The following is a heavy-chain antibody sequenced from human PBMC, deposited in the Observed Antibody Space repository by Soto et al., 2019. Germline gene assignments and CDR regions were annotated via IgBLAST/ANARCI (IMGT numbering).Heavy chain of an antibody. V-gene: IGHV3-21*01. Sequence: EVQLVESGGGLVKPGGSLRLSCAASGFTFSSYSMNWVRQAPGKGLEWVSSISSSSSYIYYADSVKGRFTISRDNAKNSLYLQMNSLRAEDTAVYYCARDTIVPSPTDAFDIWGQGTMVTVSS. CDR3: ARDTIVPSPTDAFDI. D-gene: IGHD3-9*01. CDR1: GFTFSSYS. CDR2: ISSSSSYI. J-gene: IGHJ3*02.